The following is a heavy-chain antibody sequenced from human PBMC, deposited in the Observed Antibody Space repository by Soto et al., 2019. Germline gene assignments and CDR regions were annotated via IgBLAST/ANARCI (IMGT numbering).Heavy chain of an antibody. CDR1: GFPFSRFE. D-gene: IGHD3-16*01. CDR3: VGGGLSYFDY. V-gene: IGHV3-48*03. CDR2: INGGGGT. Sequence: EVQVVESGGGLVQPGESLRLSCAASGFPFSRFEMNWVRQAPGKGLEWLSYINGGGGTYYADSVKGRFTISRDNAKNSLYLQMSGLRAEDTAVYFCVGGGLSYFDYWGQGALVTVSS. J-gene: IGHJ4*02.